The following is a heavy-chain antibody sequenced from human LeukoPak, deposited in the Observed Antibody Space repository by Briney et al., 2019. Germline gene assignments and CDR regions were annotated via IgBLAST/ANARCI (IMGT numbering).Heavy chain of an antibody. Sequence: SGGALRLSCAASGFTFSSYSMNWVRQAPGKGLEWVSSISSSSSYIYYADSVKGRFTISRDNAKNSLYLQMNSLRAEDTAVYYCASLDRPRDWGQGTLVTVSS. CDR1: GFTFSSYS. CDR2: ISSSSSYI. V-gene: IGHV3-21*01. CDR3: ASLDRPRD. D-gene: IGHD1-1*01. J-gene: IGHJ4*02.